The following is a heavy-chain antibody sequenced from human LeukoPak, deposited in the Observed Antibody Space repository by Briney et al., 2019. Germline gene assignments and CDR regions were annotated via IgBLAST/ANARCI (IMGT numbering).Heavy chain of an antibody. V-gene: IGHV1-46*01. CDR1: GYTFTSYY. Sequence: ASVKVSCKASGYTFTSYYMHWVRQAPGQGLEWMGIINPSGGSTSYAQKFQGRVTMTRDTSTSTVYMELSSLRSEDTAVYYYARDRYSYRAYDYWGQGTLVTVSS. D-gene: IGHD5-18*01. CDR2: INPSGGST. CDR3: ARDRYSYRAYDY. J-gene: IGHJ4*02.